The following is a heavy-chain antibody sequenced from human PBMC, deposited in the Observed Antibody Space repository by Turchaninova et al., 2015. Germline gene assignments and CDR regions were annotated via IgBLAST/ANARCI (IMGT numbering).Heavy chain of an antibody. CDR1: GYSFTSYW. Sequence: EQSGAEVNKPGESLKISCEGSGYSFTSYWIGWVRQRPGKGLEWRGIIYPGHSDTKYSPSFQGQVTISADKSISTAYLQWSSLKASDTAMYYCARQGFGNYGYYYDMDVWGQGTTVTVSS. CDR2: IYPGHSDT. J-gene: IGHJ6*02. CDR3: ARQGFGNYGYYYDMDV. D-gene: IGHD3-10*01. V-gene: IGHV5-51*01.